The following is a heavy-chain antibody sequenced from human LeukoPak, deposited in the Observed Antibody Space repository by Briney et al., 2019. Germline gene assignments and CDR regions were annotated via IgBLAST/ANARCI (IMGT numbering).Heavy chain of an antibody. CDR1: GGSISSYY. CDR3: AGTGDYYYYYYMDV. Sequence: SETLSLTCTVSGGSISSYYWSWIRQPPGKGLEWIGYIYYSGSTNYNPFLKSRVTISVDTSKNQFSLKLSSVTAADTAVYYCAGTGDYYYYYYMDVWGKGTTVTVSS. J-gene: IGHJ6*03. V-gene: IGHV4-59*01. CDR2: IYYSGST. D-gene: IGHD3-10*01.